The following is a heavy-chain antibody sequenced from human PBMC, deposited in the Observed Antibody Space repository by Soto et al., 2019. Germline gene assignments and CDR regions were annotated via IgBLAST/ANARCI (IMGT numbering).Heavy chain of an antibody. D-gene: IGHD5-18*01. J-gene: IGHJ5*02. V-gene: IGHV1-69*04. CDR1: GGTFSSYT. CDR3: AREVTPPNWFDP. CDR2: IIPILGIA. Sequence: SVKVSCKASGGTFSSYTISWVRQAPGQGLEWMGRIIPILGIANYAQKFQGRVTITRDTSTSTAYMELSSLRSEDTAVYCCAREVTPPNWFDPWGQGTRVTVSS.